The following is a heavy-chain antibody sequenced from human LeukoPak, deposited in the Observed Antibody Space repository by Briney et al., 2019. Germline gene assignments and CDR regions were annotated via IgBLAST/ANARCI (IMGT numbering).Heavy chain of an antibody. V-gene: IGHV3-23*01. CDR2: ISTDGDT. CDR3: ARSRSGSVAGTSDY. CDR1: GFTFSRYG. Sequence: GGSPRLSCATSGFTFSRYGMTWVRQAPGKGLEWVSSISTDGDTYYTDSVKGRFTISRDTSRNTLFLQMTGLRAEDTALYYCARSRSGSVAGTSDYWGQGTLVIVSS. J-gene: IGHJ4*02. D-gene: IGHD6-19*01.